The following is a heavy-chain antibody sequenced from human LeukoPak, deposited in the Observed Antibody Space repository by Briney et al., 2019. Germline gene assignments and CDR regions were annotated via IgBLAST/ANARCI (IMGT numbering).Heavy chain of an antibody. CDR1: GFTFSLYS. CDR2: ITSGSSTI. CDR3: ARGAYYYED. V-gene: IGHV3-48*01. D-gene: IGHD3-22*01. J-gene: IGHJ4*02. Sequence: GGSLRLSCAASGFTFSLYSMNWVRQAPGKGLEWVSYITSGSSTIYYADSVKGRFTISRDNAKNSLYLQMNSLRAEDTAVYYCARGAYYYEDWGQGTLVTVSS.